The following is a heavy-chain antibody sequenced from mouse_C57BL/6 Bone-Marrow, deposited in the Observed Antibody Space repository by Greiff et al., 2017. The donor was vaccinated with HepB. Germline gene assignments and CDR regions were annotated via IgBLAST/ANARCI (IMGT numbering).Heavy chain of an antibody. CDR3: AREGDSSGYGAMDY. Sequence: QVQLQQSGAELVKPGASVKLSCKASGYTFTSYWMQWVKQRPGQGLEWIGEIDPSDSYTNYNQKFKGKATLTVDTSSSTAYMQLSSLTSEDSAVYYCAREGDSSGYGAMDYWGQGTSVTVSS. CDR2: IDPSDSYT. CDR1: GYTFTSYW. V-gene: IGHV1-50*01. D-gene: IGHD3-2*02. J-gene: IGHJ4*01.